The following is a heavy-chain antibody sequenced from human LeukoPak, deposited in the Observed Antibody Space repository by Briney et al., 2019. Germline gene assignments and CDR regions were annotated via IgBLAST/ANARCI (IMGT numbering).Heavy chain of an antibody. Sequence: GGSLRLSCAASGFTFSSYSMNWVRQAPGKGLEWVSYISSSGSTIYYADSVKGRFTISRDNAKNSLYLQMNSLRAEDTAVYYCARDSSYGSGSGFDPWGQGTLVTVSS. J-gene: IGHJ5*02. V-gene: IGHV3-48*04. CDR2: ISSSGSTI. CDR3: ARDSSYGSGSGFDP. CDR1: GFTFSSYS. D-gene: IGHD3-10*01.